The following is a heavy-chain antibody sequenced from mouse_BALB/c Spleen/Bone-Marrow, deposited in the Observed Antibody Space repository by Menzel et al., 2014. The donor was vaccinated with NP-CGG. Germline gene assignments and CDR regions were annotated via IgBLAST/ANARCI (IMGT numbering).Heavy chain of an antibody. J-gene: IGHJ4*01. CDR3: ARDGYYVFYAMDY. V-gene: IGHV5-6-3*01. Sequence: EVKLVESGGGLVQPGGSLKLSCAASGFTFSSYGMSWVRQTPDKRLELVATISSNGGSTYYPDSVKGRFTISRDNAKNTLYLQMSSLKSEDTAMYYCARDGYYVFYAMDYWGQGTSVTVSS. CDR2: ISSNGGST. CDR1: GFTFSSYG. D-gene: IGHD2-3*01.